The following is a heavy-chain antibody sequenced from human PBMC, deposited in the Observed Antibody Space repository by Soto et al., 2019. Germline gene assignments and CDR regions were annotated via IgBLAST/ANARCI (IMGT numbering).Heavy chain of an antibody. CDR1: GGSISSSNW. V-gene: IGHV4-4*02. Sequence: SETLSLTCAVSGGSISSSNWWSWVRQPPGKGLEWIGEIYHSGSTNYNPSLKSRVTISVDKSKNQFSLKLSSVTAADTAVYYCASIPTNYYGSGSYYPPQTAHFDYWGQGTLVTVSS. CDR3: ASIPTNYYGSGSYYPPQTAHFDY. CDR2: IYHSGST. J-gene: IGHJ4*02. D-gene: IGHD3-10*01.